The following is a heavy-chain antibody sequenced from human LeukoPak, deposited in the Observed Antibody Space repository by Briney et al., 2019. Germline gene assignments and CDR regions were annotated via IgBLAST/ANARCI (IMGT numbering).Heavy chain of an antibody. D-gene: IGHD3-9*01. Sequence: SVKVSCKASGDTVSSYVISWVRQAPGQGLEWMGGILPIFGTAIYAQKFQGRVTVTADEPTSTAYMELSSLRSEDTAVYYCARAEDQGRYFDWLPGFASWGQGTLVTVSS. V-gene: IGHV1-69*13. CDR3: ARAEDQGRYFDWLPGFAS. CDR1: GDTVSSYV. CDR2: ILPIFGTA. J-gene: IGHJ5*01.